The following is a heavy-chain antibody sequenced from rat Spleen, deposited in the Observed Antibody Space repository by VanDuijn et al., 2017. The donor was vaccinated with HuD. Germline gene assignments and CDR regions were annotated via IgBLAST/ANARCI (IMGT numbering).Heavy chain of an antibody. J-gene: IGHJ2*01. V-gene: IGHV5-31*01. CDR2: ITTTGGST. D-gene: IGHD1-4*01. CDR3: TRRTGDY. Sequence: EVQLVESGGGLVQPGKSLKLSCVASGFTFNNYWMTWIRQAPGKGLEWVASITTTGGSTFYPDSVKGRFTVSRDNAKSTQYLQMNSLRSEDTATYYCTRRTGDYWGQGVMVTVSS. CDR1: GFTFNNYW.